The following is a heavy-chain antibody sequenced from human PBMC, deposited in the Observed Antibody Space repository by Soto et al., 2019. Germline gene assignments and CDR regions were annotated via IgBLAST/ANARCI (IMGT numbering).Heavy chain of an antibody. D-gene: IGHD2-2*01. CDR1: GFNFDDYG. V-gene: IGHV3-20*04. CDR3: ARGIDAYNFLDT. Sequence: EVQLVESGGRVVRPGGSLRLSCAASGFNFDDYGMSWVRQAPGKGLEWVSGINWNSVNTGYVDSVKGRFTISRDNAKSSLYLQMNSLRAEDTALYYCARGIDAYNFLDTWGEGTLVTVSS. J-gene: IGHJ5*02. CDR2: INWNSVNT.